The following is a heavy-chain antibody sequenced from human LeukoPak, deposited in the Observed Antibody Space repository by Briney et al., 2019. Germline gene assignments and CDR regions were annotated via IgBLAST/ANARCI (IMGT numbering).Heavy chain of an antibody. CDR3: ARLYYGHSVGDAYDV. V-gene: IGHV4-59*01. CDR1: RVSINDYY. Sequence: PSETLSLTCTVARVSINDYYWTWIRQPPGKGLEWIGYVSSTGNTDSNPSLRSRVSMSIDASRKQFSLRLNSVTAADTAVYYCARLYYGHSVGDAYDVWGQGTLVTVSS. D-gene: IGHD4-17*01. CDR2: VSSTGNT. J-gene: IGHJ3*01.